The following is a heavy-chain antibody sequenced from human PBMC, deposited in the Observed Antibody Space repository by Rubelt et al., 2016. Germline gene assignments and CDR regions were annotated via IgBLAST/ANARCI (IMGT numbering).Heavy chain of an antibody. CDR3: ATDNWDSEVDY. D-gene: IGHD1-26*01. CDR2: ISTTGSTI. CDR1: GFTFSSCE. J-gene: IGHJ4*02. Sequence: EVQLVESGGGLVQPGGSLRLSCAASGFTFSSCEMNWVRQAPGKGLEWVSYISTTGSTIYYADSVKGRFTISGDNAKNSLHLQMNGLRDEETAVYYCATDNWDSEVDYWGQGILVTVSS. V-gene: IGHV3-48*03.